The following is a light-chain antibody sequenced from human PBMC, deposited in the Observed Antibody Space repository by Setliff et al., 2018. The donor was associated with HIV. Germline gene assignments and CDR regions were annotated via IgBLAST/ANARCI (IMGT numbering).Light chain of an antibody. CDR1: SRDVGGGSNY. J-gene: IGLJ1*01. V-gene: IGLV2-14*03. CDR2: GVN. Sequence: QSVLTQAASVSGSPGQSITMSCTGTSRDVGGGSNYVSWFQQHPGKAPKLIIFGVNKRPSGVSDRFSASKSGNTASLTISGLQADDEADYYCCSFTSSNTYVFGTGTKVTVL. CDR3: CSFTSSNTYV.